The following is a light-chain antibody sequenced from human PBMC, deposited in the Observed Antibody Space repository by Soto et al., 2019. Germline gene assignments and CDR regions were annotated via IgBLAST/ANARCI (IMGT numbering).Light chain of an antibody. J-gene: IGKJ4*01. V-gene: IGKV1-33*01. CDR3: LQDYNYPLT. CDR1: QDISNY. CDR2: DAS. Sequence: DIQMTQSPSSLSASVGDRVTITCQASQDISNYLNWYQQKPGKAPKLLIYDASNLETGVPSRFSGGGSGTDFTLTISSLQPEDFATYYCLQDYNYPLTFGGGTQVDIK.